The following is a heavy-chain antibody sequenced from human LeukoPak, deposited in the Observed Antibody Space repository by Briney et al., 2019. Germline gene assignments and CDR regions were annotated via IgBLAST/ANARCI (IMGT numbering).Heavy chain of an antibody. J-gene: IGHJ5*02. V-gene: IGHV4-38-2*02. D-gene: IGHD5-12*01. Sequence: SETLSLTCTVSGYSISSGYYWGWIRQPPGKGLEWIGSIYHSGSTYYNPSLKSRGTISVDTSKNQFSLKLSSVTAADTAVYYCASPTYGYSGYEGDWFDPWGQGTLVTVSS. CDR1: GYSISSGYY. CDR3: ASPTYGYSGYEGDWFDP. CDR2: IYHSGST.